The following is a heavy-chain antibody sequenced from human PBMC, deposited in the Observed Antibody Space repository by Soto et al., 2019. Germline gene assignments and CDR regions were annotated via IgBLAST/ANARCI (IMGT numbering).Heavy chain of an antibody. Sequence: GGSLRLSCAASGFTFSSYTMNWVRQAPGRGLEWVSSISSGSTYIYYAASMKGRFTISRDNAENSLFLLMDSLRGEDTAVYYCARSLAAPGLPRMYSWFDTWGQGTLVTVSS. D-gene: IGHD4-4*01. J-gene: IGHJ5*02. CDR2: ISSGSTYI. CDR3: ARSLAAPGLPRMYSWFDT. V-gene: IGHV3-21*01. CDR1: GFTFSSYT.